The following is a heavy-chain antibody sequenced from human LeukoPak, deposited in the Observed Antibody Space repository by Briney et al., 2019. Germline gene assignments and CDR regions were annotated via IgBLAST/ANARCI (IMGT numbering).Heavy chain of an antibody. CDR2: INPNSGGT. CDR3: ARGSDSYCGGDCGDLYGMDV. V-gene: IGHV1-2*04. D-gene: IGHD2-21*02. Sequence: ASVTVSYTASGYTFTGYYMHWVRQAPGQGGEWMGWINPNSGGTNYAQKFQGWVTMTRDTSISTAYMELSRLRSDDTAVYYCARGSDSYCGGDCGDLYGMDVWGQGTTVTVSS. J-gene: IGHJ6*02. CDR1: GYTFTGYY.